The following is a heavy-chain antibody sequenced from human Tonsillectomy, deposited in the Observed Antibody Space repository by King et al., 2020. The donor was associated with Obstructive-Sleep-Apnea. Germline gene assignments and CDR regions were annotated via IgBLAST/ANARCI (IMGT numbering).Heavy chain of an antibody. V-gene: IGHV3-11*01. CDR3: ASPQKEASDDAFDI. CDR1: GFTFSDYY. Sequence: HVQLVESGGGLVKPGGSLRLSCAASGFTFSDYYMSWIRQAPGKGLEWVSYISSSGSTIYYADSVKCRFTISRDNAKNSLYLQLNSLRADDTAVYYCASPQKEASDDAFDIWGQGTMVTVSS. CDR2: ISSSGSTI. J-gene: IGHJ3*02.